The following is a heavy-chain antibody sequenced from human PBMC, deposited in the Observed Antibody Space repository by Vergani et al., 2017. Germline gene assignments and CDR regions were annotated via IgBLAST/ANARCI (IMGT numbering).Heavy chain of an antibody. J-gene: IGHJ3*02. D-gene: IGHD5-24*01. Sequence: QVQLQESGPGLVKPSQTLSLTCTVSGGSISSGGYYWSWIRQHPGKGLEWIGYIYYSGSTYYNPSLKSRVTISVDTSKNQFSLKLSSVTAADTAVYYCVRESAEMATISGAFDIWGQGTMVTVSS. CDR1: GGSISSGGYY. V-gene: IGHV4-31*03. CDR3: VRESAEMATISGAFDI. CDR2: IYYSGST.